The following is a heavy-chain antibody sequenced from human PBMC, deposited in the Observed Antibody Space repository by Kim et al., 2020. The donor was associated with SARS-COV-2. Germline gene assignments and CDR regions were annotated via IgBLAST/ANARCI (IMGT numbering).Heavy chain of an antibody. D-gene: IGHD3-22*01. CDR1: GYSFTSYW. J-gene: IGHJ4*02. CDR2: IYPGDSDT. V-gene: IGHV5-51*01. Sequence: GESLKISCKGCGYSFTSYWIGWVRQMPGKGVERMGVIYPGDSDTRYSPSFQGLVTITADKSISTAYLQWSSLKASDTAMYYCARQSPYDSSGYYYDYWGQGSLVTVSS. CDR3: ARQSPYDSSGYYYDY.